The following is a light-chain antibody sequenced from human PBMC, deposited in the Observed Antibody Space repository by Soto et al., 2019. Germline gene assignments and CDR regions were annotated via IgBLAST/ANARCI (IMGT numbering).Light chain of an antibody. Sequence: EIVITQSPATLSVSPGERATLSCRASQSVLSNLAWYQQKPGQAPRLLIYGASTRATGIPARFSGSGSGTEFTLTISRLEPEDFAVYYCQQYGSSGTFGQGTKVDIK. CDR2: GAS. V-gene: IGKV3-15*01. J-gene: IGKJ1*01. CDR1: QSVLSN. CDR3: QQYGSSGT.